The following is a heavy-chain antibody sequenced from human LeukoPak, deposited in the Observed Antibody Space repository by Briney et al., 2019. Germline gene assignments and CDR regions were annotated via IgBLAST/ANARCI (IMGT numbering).Heavy chain of an antibody. D-gene: IGHD6-13*01. V-gene: IGHV3-11*01. CDR1: GFTFNNYW. J-gene: IGHJ6*02. CDR3: AKGVEDIAAPNYGMDV. CDR2: ISSSGSST. Sequence: GGSLRLSCVASGFTFNNYWMSWVRQAPGKGLEWVSYISSSGSSTYYADSVKGRFTISRDNAKNSLYLQMNSLRAEDTALYYCAKGVEDIAAPNYGMDVWGQGTTVTVSS.